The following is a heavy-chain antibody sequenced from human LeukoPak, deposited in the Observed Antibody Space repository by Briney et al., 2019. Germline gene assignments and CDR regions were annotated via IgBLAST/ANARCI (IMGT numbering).Heavy chain of an antibody. Sequence: GESLKIPCKGSGYSFTTYWIGWVRQMPGKGLEWMGIIFPSDSDTRYSPSFQGQVTISADKSISTAYLQWSSLKASGTAIYYCTRGRPTDYWGQGTLVTVSS. J-gene: IGHJ4*02. CDR2: IFPSDSDT. CDR1: GYSFTTYW. V-gene: IGHV5-51*01. CDR3: TRGRPTDY.